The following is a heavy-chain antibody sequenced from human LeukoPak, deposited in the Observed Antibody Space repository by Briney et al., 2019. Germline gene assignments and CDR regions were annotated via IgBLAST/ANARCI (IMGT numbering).Heavy chain of an antibody. V-gene: IGHV1-18*01. CDR1: GYAFTTYE. CDR3: ARNHLGLGL. Sequence: ASVKVSCKASGYAFTTYEIIWVRQAPGQGLEWMGWINTRNGNANYAHQLQGRVTMTTDTSTSTSYMELASLRFDDTAIYYCARNHLGLGLWGQGTLVTVSS. CDR2: INTRNGNA. J-gene: IGHJ4*02. D-gene: IGHD3-16*01.